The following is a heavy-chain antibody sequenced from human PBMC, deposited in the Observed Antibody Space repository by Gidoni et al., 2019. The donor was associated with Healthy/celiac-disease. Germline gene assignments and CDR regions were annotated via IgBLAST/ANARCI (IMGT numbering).Heavy chain of an antibody. D-gene: IGHD5-18*01. V-gene: IGHV1-46*01. CDR2: INPRGGST. CDR1: GYTFTRYY. Sequence: QVQLVQSGAAVKKPGASVKVSCKASGYTFTRYYMHWVRQAPGQGLEWMGIINPRGGSTSYAQKFQGRVTMTRDTSTSTVYMELSSLRSEDTAVYYCARERARHSYVDYWGQGTLVTVSS. CDR3: ARERARHSYVDY. J-gene: IGHJ4*02.